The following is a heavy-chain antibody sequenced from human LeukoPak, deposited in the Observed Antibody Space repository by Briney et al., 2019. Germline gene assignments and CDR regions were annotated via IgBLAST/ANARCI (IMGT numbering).Heavy chain of an antibody. D-gene: IGHD3-16*01. V-gene: IGHV4-34*01. CDR3: ARGRGTY. Sequence: PSETLSLTCALYGGSFSGYYWSWIRQPPGKGLEWIGEINHSGSTNYNPSLKSRVTISVDTSKNQFSLKLSSVTAADTAVYYCARGRGTYWGQGTLVTVSS. CDR2: INHSGST. J-gene: IGHJ4*02. CDR1: GGSFSGYY.